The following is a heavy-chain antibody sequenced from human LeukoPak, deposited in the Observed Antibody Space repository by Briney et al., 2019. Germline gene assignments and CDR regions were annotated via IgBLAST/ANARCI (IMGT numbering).Heavy chain of an antibody. CDR1: GGSMINNNYF. V-gene: IGHV4-39*01. CDR3: VRRNTVTTSPTRYDGFDI. J-gene: IGHJ3*02. CDR2: IYYRGTT. D-gene: IGHD4-17*01. Sequence: SETLSLTCTVSGGSMINNNYFWDWIRQPPGKGLEWIGSIYYRGTTYYNPSLKSRVTISVDTSKNQFFLNLTSVTAADTAVFYCVRRNTVTTSPTRYDGFDIWGQGTIVTVSS.